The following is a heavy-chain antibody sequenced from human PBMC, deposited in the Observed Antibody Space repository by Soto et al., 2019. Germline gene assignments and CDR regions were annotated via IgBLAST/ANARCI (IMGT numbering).Heavy chain of an antibody. CDR3: AKDRGSGSYAANYQYYGMDV. V-gene: IGHV3-11*05. J-gene: IGHJ6*02. CDR1: GFTFRDYY. CDR2: ISSSSSYI. D-gene: IGHD3-10*01. Sequence: LRLSCAASGFTFRDYYMTWLRQAPGKGLEWVSSISSSSSYIYYADSVKGRFTISRDNAKTSLYLQMNSLRAEDTALYYCAKDRGSGSYAANYQYYGMDVWGQGTTVTVSS.